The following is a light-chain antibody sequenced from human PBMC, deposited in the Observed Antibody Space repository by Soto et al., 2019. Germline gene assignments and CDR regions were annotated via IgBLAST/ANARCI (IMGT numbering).Light chain of an antibody. V-gene: IGKV1-5*01. Sequence: DIQMTQSPSTRSASVGDRVTITCRASQSISSWLAWYQQRPGKPPKLLIYDASSLESGVPSRFSGSGSGTEFTLTISSLQPDDFATYYCQQYNSYSPRTFGQGTKVDIK. CDR3: QQYNSYSPRT. CDR1: QSISSW. CDR2: DAS. J-gene: IGKJ1*01.